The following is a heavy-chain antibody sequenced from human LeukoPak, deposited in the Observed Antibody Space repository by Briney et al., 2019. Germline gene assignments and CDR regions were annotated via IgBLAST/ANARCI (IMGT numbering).Heavy chain of an antibody. Sequence: ASVKVSCKASGYTFTNYDINWVRQATGQGLEWMGYMNPNSGNTGYAQRFQGRITMTRSTSISTAYMELSSLTSEDTAVYYCARVSLYSGYESDYWGQGTLVTVSS. V-gene: IGHV1-8*01. D-gene: IGHD5-12*01. J-gene: IGHJ4*02. CDR3: ARVSLYSGYESDY. CDR1: GYTFTNYD. CDR2: MNPNSGNT.